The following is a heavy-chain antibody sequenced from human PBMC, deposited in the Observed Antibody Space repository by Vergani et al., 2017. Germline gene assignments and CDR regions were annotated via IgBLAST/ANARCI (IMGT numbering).Heavy chain of an antibody. CDR3: ARVRSYYDSRGDAFDI. Sequence: QVQLVQSGAEVKKPGASVKVSCKASGYTFTGYYMHWVRQAPGQGLEWMGWINPNSGGTNYAQKFQGRVTMTRDTCISPAYMELSRLRSDDTGVYYCARVRSYYDSRGDAFDIWGQGTMVTVSS. V-gene: IGHV1-2*02. D-gene: IGHD3-22*01. J-gene: IGHJ3*02. CDR1: GYTFTGYY. CDR2: INPNSGGT.